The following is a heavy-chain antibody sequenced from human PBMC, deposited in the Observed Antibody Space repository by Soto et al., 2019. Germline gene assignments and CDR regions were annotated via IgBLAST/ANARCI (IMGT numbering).Heavy chain of an antibody. D-gene: IGHD1-1*01. J-gene: IGHJ4*02. CDR3: AKDKPGTTSFDY. CDR2: ISDRGDAT. V-gene: IGHV3-23*01. CDR1: GFTISSNA. Sequence: GSLRLSCAASGFTISSNAMYWVRQAPGKGLEWVSAISDRGDATHYADSVKGRFTISRDTSKNTLYLQLNTLRADDTAVYYCAKDKPGTTSFDYWGQGTLVTVSA.